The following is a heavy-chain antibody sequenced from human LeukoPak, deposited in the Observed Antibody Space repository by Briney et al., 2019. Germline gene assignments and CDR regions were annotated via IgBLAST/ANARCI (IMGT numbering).Heavy chain of an antibody. CDR1: GYTFSGEY. Sequence: EASVKVSCKASGYTFSGEYVHWVRQAPGQGLEWMGWIDPNSGGTNYAQKFQGRVTMTRGTSISTAYMELSRLTSDDTAVYYCAREWTGDTAIDAFDIWGQGTMVTVSS. V-gene: IGHV1-2*02. J-gene: IGHJ3*02. CDR3: AREWTGDTAIDAFDI. D-gene: IGHD5-18*01. CDR2: IDPNSGGT.